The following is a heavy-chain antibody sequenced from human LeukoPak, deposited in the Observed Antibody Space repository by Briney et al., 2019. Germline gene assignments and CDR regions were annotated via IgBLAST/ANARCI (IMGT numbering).Heavy chain of an antibody. D-gene: IGHD4-17*01. Sequence: QSGGSLRLSCTASGFTFGDYAMSWFRQAPGKGLEWVGFIRSKAYGGTTEYAASVKGRFTISRDDSKSIAYLQMNSLKTEDTAVYYCTRVYGDYFGHDAFDIWGQGTLVTVSS. J-gene: IGHJ3*02. V-gene: IGHV3-49*03. CDR2: IRSKAYGGTT. CDR3: TRVYGDYFGHDAFDI. CDR1: GFTFGDYA.